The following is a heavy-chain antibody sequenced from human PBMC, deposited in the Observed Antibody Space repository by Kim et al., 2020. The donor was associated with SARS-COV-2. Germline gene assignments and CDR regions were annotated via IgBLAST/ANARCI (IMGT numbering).Heavy chain of an antibody. CDR1: GFMFSNFG. CDR3: ANYQCLIGYYEYRVFDS. J-gene: IGHJ4*02. D-gene: IGHD3-3*01. V-gene: IGHV3-23*01. Sequence: GGSLRLSCAGSGFMFSNFGMSWVRQAPGKGLEWVSTISATGDNTYYSNSVQGRFTISRDNYKNTLYLQMNSLRAEDTARDYCANYQCLIGYYEYRVFDSWGQETPVTVTS. CDR2: ISATGDNT.